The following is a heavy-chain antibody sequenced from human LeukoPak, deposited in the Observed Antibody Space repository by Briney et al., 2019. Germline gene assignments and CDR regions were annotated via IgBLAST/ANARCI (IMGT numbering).Heavy chain of an antibody. Sequence: SETLSLTFTFSGGSINYNHWHWIRQPAGKGLEWIGHISHSGITYYNPSLKSRVTISLDTSTIQFSLRLRSVSAADTAVYYCARIREDAFDIWSPGTLATVSS. D-gene: IGHD3-10*01. J-gene: IGHJ3*02. V-gene: IGHV4-59*08. CDR1: GGSINYNH. CDR2: ISHSGIT. CDR3: ARIREDAFDI.